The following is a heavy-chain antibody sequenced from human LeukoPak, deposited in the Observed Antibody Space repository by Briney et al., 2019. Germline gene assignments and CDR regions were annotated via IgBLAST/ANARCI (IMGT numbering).Heavy chain of an antibody. Sequence: AGGSLRLSCAATGFTVSSNYMSWVRQAPGKGLEWVSVIYSGGSTYYADSVKGRFTITRDNSKNALYLQMNSLRAEDTAVYYCGTMPLGSYWGQGTLVTVSS. J-gene: IGHJ4*02. V-gene: IGHV3-66*01. CDR3: GTMPLGSY. CDR1: GFTVSSNY. CDR2: IYSGGST. D-gene: IGHD1-1*01.